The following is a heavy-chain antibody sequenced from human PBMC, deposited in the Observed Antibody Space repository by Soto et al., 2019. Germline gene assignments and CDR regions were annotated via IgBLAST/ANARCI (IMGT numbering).Heavy chain of an antibody. V-gene: IGHV1-2*04. CDR1: GYTFTGYY. D-gene: IGHD6-6*01. CDR2: INPNSGGT. J-gene: IGHJ4*02. Sequence: ASVKVSCKASGYTFTGYYMHWVRQAPGQGLEWMGWINPNSGGTNYAQKFQGWVTMTRDTSISTAYMELSRLRSDDTAVYYCARDGNSSSPLRYWGQGTLLTVSS. CDR3: ARDGNSSSPLRY.